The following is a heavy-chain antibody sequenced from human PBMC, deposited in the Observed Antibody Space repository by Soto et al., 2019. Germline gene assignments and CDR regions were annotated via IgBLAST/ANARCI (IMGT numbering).Heavy chain of an antibody. CDR3: ARHHSGSYYFDY. D-gene: IGHD1-26*01. V-gene: IGHV1-18*01. J-gene: IGHJ4*02. Sequence: GASVKVSCKASGYTFTSYGISWVRQAPGQGLEWMGWISAYNGNTNYVDSVKGRFTISRDNARNSLFLQMNSLRVDDTAVYYCARHHSGSYYFDYWAQGPLVTVSS. CDR1: GYTFTSYG. CDR2: ISAYNGNT.